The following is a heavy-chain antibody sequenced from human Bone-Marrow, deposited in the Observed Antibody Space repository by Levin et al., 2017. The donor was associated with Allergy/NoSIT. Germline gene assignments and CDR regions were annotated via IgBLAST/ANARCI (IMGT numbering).Heavy chain of an antibody. CDR1: GFTVSSNY. V-gene: IGHV3-66*02. Sequence: GGSLRLSCAASGFTVSSNYMSWVRQAPGKGLEWVSVIYSDGRTYYADSVKGRFTISRDNSKNTLYLQMNSLRAEDTAVYYCAKTGGWYGAGYFDYWGQGTLVTVSS. CDR3: AKTGGWYGAGYFDY. CDR2: IYSDGRT. D-gene: IGHD6-19*01. J-gene: IGHJ4*02.